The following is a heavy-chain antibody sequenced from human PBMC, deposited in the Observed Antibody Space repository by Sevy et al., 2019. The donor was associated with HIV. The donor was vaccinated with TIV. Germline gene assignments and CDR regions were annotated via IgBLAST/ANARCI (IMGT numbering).Heavy chain of an antibody. J-gene: IGHJ4*02. D-gene: IGHD3-10*01. CDR3: ARAGLSGSYNNYFDY. CDR2: ISSSSSTL. Sequence: GGSLRLSCAASGFTFSSYSMNWVRQAPGKGLEWVSYISSSSSTLYYADSVKGRFTNSRENAKDSLYLQMNSLRDEDTAVYYCARAGLSGSYNNYFDYWGQGTLVTVSS. V-gene: IGHV3-48*02. CDR1: GFTFSSYS.